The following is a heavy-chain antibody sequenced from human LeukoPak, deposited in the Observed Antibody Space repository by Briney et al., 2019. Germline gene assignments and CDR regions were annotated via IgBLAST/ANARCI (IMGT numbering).Heavy chain of an antibody. CDR3: ARMAGHPLGPFDY. CDR2: IWYDGNNQ. J-gene: IGHJ4*02. V-gene: IGHV3-33*01. Sequence: PGGSLRLSCTTSGFTFRTSGMPWVRQAPGKGLEWVAVIWYDGNNQYYADSVKGRFTVSRDNSKNTLYLQMDSLTPEDTAVYYCARMAGHPLGPFDYWGQGTLVTVFS. D-gene: IGHD5-24*01. CDR1: GFTFRTSG.